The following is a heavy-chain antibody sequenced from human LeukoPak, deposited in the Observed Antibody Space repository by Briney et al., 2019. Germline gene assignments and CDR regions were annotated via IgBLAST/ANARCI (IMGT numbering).Heavy chain of an antibody. CDR1: GFTFSSYE. J-gene: IGHJ4*02. CDR3: ARGGVLWFGELFYPFDH. Sequence: GGSLRLSCAASGFTFSSYEMNWVRQAPGKGLEWVSYISSSGSAIYYADSVKGRFTISRDNAKNSLYLQMNSLRAEDTAVYYCARGGVLWFGELFYPFDHWGQGTLVTVSS. D-gene: IGHD3-10*01. V-gene: IGHV3-48*03. CDR2: ISSSGSAI.